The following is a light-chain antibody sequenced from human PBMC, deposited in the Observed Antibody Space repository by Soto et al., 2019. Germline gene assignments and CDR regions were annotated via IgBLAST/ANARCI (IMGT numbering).Light chain of an antibody. CDR1: QSITRNF. J-gene: IGKJ2*01. V-gene: IGKV3-20*01. CDR2: GAS. Sequence: EVVLTQSPGSLSLSPGERATLSCRASQSITRNFLAWYQQKPGQARRLLIYGASSRATGIPDRFSGSGSGTDFTLTVSRLEPEDFAVYYCQQYGNSPSTFGQGTRLEIK. CDR3: QQYGNSPST.